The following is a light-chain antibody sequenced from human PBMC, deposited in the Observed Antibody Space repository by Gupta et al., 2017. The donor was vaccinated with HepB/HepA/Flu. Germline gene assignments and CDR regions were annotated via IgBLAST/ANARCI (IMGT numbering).Light chain of an antibody. V-gene: IGLV2-11*01. J-gene: IGLJ3*02. CDR1: SSDVGGYNY. Sequence: QSALTQPRSMSGCPGQSVSISLTGSSSDVGGYNYVSWYRQHPGKAPKLIIFDVSKRPSGVPDRFSGSKAGNTASLTISGLQAEDEADFYCCSYAGSYTWVFGGGTKLTVL. CDR3: CSYAGSYTWV. CDR2: DVS.